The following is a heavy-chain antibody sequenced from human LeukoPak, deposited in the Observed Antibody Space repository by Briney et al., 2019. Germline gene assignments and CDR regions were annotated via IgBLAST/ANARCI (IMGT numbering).Heavy chain of an antibody. Sequence: GGSLRLSCAASGLTFSNYGMHWVRQAPGKGLEWVAFIRYDGRNKYYADSVKGRFTISRDNSKNTLYLQMNSLNSLRAEDTAVYYCAKANDYGDYGGFDSWSQGTLVTVSS. CDR3: AKANDYGDYGGFDS. D-gene: IGHD4-17*01. CDR1: GLTFSNYG. J-gene: IGHJ4*02. V-gene: IGHV3-30*02. CDR2: IRYDGRNK.